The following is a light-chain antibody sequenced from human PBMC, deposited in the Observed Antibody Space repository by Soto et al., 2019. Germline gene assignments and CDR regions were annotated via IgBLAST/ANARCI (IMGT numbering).Light chain of an antibody. CDR1: QDISSY. Sequence: DIQITQSPSTLSASVGARVTMTCRASQDISSYLAWYQQKPGKAPKLLIYAASTLQSGVPSRFSGSGSGTEFTLTISSLQPEDFATYYCQQLNSYPITFGQGTRLEIK. CDR2: AAS. V-gene: IGKV1-9*01. J-gene: IGKJ5*01. CDR3: QQLNSYPIT.